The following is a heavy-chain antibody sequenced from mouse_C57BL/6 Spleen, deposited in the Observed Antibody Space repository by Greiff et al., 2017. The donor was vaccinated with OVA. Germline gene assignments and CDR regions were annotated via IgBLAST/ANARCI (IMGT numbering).Heavy chain of an antibody. V-gene: IGHV1-69*01. CDR2: IDPSDSYT. CDR3: ARREDYDVDFDY. Sequence: VQLQQPGAELVMPGASVKLSCKASGYTFTSYWMHWVKQRPGQGLEWIGEIDPSDSYTTYNQKFKGKSTLTVDKSSSTAYMQLSSLTSEDSAVYYCARREDYDVDFDYWGQGTTLTVSS. D-gene: IGHD2-4*01. CDR1: GYTFTSYW. J-gene: IGHJ2*01.